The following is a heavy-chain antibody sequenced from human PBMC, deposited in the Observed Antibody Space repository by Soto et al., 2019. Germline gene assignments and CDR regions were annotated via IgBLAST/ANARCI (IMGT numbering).Heavy chain of an antibody. Sequence: PSETLSLTCAVYGGSFSGYYWSWIRQPPGKGLEWIGEINHSGSTNYDPSLKSRVTISVGTSKNQFSLKMSSVTAADTAVYYCARGYVVVTVWGQGTLVTVSS. CDR2: INHSGST. J-gene: IGHJ4*02. CDR3: ARGYVVVTV. CDR1: GGSFSGYY. V-gene: IGHV4-34*01. D-gene: IGHD2-21*02.